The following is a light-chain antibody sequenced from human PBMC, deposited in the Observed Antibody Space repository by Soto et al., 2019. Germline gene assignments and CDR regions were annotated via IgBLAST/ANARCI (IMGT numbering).Light chain of an antibody. Sequence: EIVMTQSPDTLSVSPGERATLFCRASQSVSSNLVWYQQKPGQAPRLLIYGASTRATGIPARFSGSGSGTEFTLTSRSLQSEDFAVYYCQQCNAWPLTFGQGTKVEI. CDR1: QSVSSN. J-gene: IGKJ1*01. CDR2: GAS. CDR3: QQCNAWPLT. V-gene: IGKV3-15*01.